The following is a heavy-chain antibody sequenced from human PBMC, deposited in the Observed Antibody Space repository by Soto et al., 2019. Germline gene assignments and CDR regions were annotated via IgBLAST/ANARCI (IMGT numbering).Heavy chain of an antibody. V-gene: IGHV2-5*01. CDR1: GFSLSTSGVG. J-gene: IGHJ4*02. CDR2: IYWNDDK. D-gene: IGHD3-22*01. CDR3: AHIHPERKHYYDSSGYYHPATPFDY. Sequence: SGPTLVNPTQTLTLTCTFSGFSLSTSGVGVGWIRQPPGKALEWLALIYWNDDKRYSPSLKSRLTITKDTSKNQVVLTMTNMDPVDTATYYCAHIHPERKHYYDSSGYYHPATPFDYWGQGTLVTVSS.